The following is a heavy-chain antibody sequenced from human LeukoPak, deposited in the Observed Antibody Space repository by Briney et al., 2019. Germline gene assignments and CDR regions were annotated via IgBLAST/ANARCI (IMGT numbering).Heavy chain of an antibody. Sequence: SETLSLTCTVSGGSISSYYWSWIRQPPGKGLEWIGYIYYSGSTNYNPSLKSRVTISVDTSKNQFSLKLSSVTAADTAVYYCARSQGIYSDSSGYSAFDIWGQGTMVTVSS. J-gene: IGHJ3*02. CDR2: IYYSGST. CDR3: ARSQGIYSDSSGYSAFDI. CDR1: GGSISSYY. D-gene: IGHD3-22*01. V-gene: IGHV4-59*01.